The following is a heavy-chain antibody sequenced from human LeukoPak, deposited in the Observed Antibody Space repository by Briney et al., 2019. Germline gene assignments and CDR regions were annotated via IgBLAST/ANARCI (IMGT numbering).Heavy chain of an antibody. V-gene: IGHV4-39*07. CDR1: GGSISSSSYY. J-gene: IGHJ4*02. CDR2: IYYSGST. Sequence: SETLSLTCTVSGGSISSSSYYWGWIRQPPGKGLEWTGSIYYSGSTYYNPSLKSRVTISVDTSKNQFSLKLSSVTAADTAVYYCARGLGFDYWGQGTLVTVSS. CDR3: ARGLGFDY.